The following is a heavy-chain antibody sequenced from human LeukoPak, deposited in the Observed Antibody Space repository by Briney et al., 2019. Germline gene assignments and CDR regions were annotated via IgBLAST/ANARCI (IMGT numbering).Heavy chain of an antibody. CDR2: INAGNGNT. J-gene: IGHJ6*02. V-gene: IGHV1-3*01. D-gene: IGHD2-2*01. CDR1: GYTFTSYA. Sequence: GASVKVSCKASGYTFTSYAMHWVRQAPGQRLEWMGWINAGNGNTKYSQKFQGRVTITRDTSASTAYMELSSLRSEDTAVYYCARGEIYCSSTSCYAGYYGMDVWGQGTTVTVSS. CDR3: ARGEIYCSSTSCYAGYYGMDV.